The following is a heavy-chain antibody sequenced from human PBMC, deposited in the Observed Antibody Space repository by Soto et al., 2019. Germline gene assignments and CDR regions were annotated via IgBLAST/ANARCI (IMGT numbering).Heavy chain of an antibody. Sequence: QVQLVESGGGVVQPGRSLRLSCAASGFTFSSYGMHWVRQAPGKGLEWVAVISYDGSNKYYADYVKGRFTISRDNSKNTLYLQMNSLRAEDTAVYYCAKVQDSGYAEEDAFDIWGQGTMVTVSS. CDR3: AKVQDSGYAEEDAFDI. J-gene: IGHJ3*02. D-gene: IGHD5-12*01. CDR1: GFTFSSYG. CDR2: ISYDGSNK. V-gene: IGHV3-30*18.